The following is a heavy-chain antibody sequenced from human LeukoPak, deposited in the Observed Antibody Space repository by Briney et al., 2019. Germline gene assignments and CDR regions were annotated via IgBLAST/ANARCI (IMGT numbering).Heavy chain of an antibody. Sequence: ASVKVSCKASRGTFSSYAISWVRQAPGQGLEWMGRIIPILGIANYAQKFQGRVTITADKSTSTAYLELSSLRSEDTAVYYCARGSRDVFVEGLFDYWGQGTLVTVSS. CDR1: RGTFSSYA. J-gene: IGHJ4*02. CDR3: ARGSRDVFVEGLFDY. V-gene: IGHV1-69*04. CDR2: IIPILGIA. D-gene: IGHD3-10*02.